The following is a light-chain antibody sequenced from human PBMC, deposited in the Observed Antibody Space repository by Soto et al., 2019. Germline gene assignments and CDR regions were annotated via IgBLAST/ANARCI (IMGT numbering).Light chain of an antibody. CDR2: EVS. Sequence: QSVLTQPASVSGSPGQSITISCTGTSSEVGGYNYVSWYQQHPGKAPKLMIYEVSNRPSGVSNRFSGSKSGNTASLTISGLQAEDEADYYCSSYTSSSTRLYVFGTGTKLTVL. CDR1: SSEVGGYNY. CDR3: SSYTSSSTRLYV. V-gene: IGLV2-14*01. J-gene: IGLJ1*01.